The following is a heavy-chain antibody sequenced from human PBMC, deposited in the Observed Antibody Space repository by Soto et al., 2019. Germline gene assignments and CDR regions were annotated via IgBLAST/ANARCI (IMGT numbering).Heavy chain of an antibody. J-gene: IGHJ4*02. CDR1: GDSITPGKW. D-gene: IGHD3-10*01. CDR3: VREGLRDQGLFDY. Sequence: SETLSLTCAISGDSITPGKWWTWVRQSPGKGLEWIGEIYETGTAKYNPSLESRISISLDKPKKQFSLRLMAVTAADTALYYCVREGLRDQGLFDYWGQGIMVT. V-gene: IGHV4-4*02. CDR2: IYETGTA.